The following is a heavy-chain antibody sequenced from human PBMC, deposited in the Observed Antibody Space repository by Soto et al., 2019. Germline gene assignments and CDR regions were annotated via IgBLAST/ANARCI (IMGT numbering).Heavy chain of an antibody. D-gene: IGHD2-15*01. Sequence: PGGSLRLSCAASGSTFITAWMNWVRQAPGKGLEWVGRIKSKNDGGATDYAAPVKGRFTISRDDSKNTVYLQINSLRTEDTALYYCAADLPGHGGGFEFDYWGQGT. CDR3: AADLPGHGGGFEFDY. V-gene: IGHV3-15*07. CDR1: GSTFITAW. CDR2: IKSKNDGGAT. J-gene: IGHJ4*01.